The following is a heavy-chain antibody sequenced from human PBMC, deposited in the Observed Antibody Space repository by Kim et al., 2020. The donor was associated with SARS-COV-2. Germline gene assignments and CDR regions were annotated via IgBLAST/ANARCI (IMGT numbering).Heavy chain of an antibody. V-gene: IGHV3-30*18. CDR3: AKESDAFDI. Sequence: GGSLRLSCAASGLNFSSHVMHWVRQAPGKGLEWVAITSYDEKSKYYADSVKGRFTISRDNSKNVLYLQMNSVRREDTAVYYCAKESDAFDIWGQGTMVT. CDR2: TSYDEKSK. CDR1: GLNFSSHV. J-gene: IGHJ3*02.